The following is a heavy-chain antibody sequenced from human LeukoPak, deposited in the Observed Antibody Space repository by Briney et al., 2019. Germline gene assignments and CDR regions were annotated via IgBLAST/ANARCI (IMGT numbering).Heavy chain of an antibody. Sequence: SETLSLTCAVYGGSFSGYYWSWIRQPPGKGLEWIGEINHSGSTNYNPSLKSRVTISVGTSKNQFSLKLSSVTAADTAVYYCARGKGRRASSWYSSAVNWFDPWGQGTLVTVSS. CDR2: INHSGST. J-gene: IGHJ5*02. D-gene: IGHD6-13*01. CDR1: GGSFSGYY. V-gene: IGHV4-34*01. CDR3: ARGKGRRASSWYSSAVNWFDP.